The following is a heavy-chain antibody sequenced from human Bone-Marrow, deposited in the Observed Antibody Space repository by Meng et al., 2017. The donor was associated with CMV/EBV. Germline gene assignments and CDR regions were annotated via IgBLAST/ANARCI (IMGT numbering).Heavy chain of an antibody. CDR2: ISPSSGIT. Sequence: ASVTVSCKPCGYTFTSYYMHWVRQAPGQGLEWMGIISPSSGITNYAQKFQGRLTMTGDTSTSTVYMELSSLTSEDTAVYYCARGSESWNGYYPSYGMDVWGQGTTVTVSS. V-gene: IGHV1-46*01. J-gene: IGHJ6*02. CDR1: GYTFTSYY. CDR3: ARGSESWNGYYPSYGMDV. D-gene: IGHD3-3*01.